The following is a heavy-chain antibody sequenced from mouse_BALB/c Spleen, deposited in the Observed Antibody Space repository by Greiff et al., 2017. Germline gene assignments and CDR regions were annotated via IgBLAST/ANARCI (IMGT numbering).Heavy chain of an antibody. J-gene: IGHJ3*01. D-gene: IGHD4-1*01. CDR3: ARDWDRFAY. V-gene: IGHV7-3*02. CDR1: GFTFTDYY. Sequence: EVMLVESGGGLVQPGGSLRLSCATSGFTFTDYYMSWVRQPPGKALEWLGFIRNKANGYTTEYSASVKGRFTISRDNSQSILYLQMNTLRAEDSATYYCARDWDRFAYWGQGTLVTVSA. CDR2: IRNKANGYTT.